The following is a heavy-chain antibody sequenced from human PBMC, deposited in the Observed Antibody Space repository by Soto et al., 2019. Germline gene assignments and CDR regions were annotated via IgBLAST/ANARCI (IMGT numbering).Heavy chain of an antibody. J-gene: IGHJ6*02. D-gene: IGHD6-6*01. CDR1: GFTFSSYA. Sequence: GGSLRLSCAASGFTFSSYAMSWVRQAPGKGLEWVSAISGSGGSTYYADSVKGRFTISRDNSKNTLYLQMNSLRAEDTAVYYCAKDALGVAARQHPSVYYYYYGMDVWGQGTTVTVSS. CDR2: ISGSGGST. V-gene: IGHV3-23*01. CDR3: AKDALGVAARQHPSVYYYYYGMDV.